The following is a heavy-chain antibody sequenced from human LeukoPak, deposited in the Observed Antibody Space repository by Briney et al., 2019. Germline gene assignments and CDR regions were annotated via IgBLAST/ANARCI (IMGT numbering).Heavy chain of an antibody. J-gene: IGHJ4*02. D-gene: IGHD3-10*01. CDR3: ARAYGSGQTVYYFDY. Sequence: PSETLSLTCTVSGGSISGYYWSWIRQPAGKGLEWIGRIYTSGSTNYNPSLKSRVTMSVDTSKNQFSLKLSSVTAADTAVYYCARAYGSGQTVYYFDYWGQGTLVTVSS. CDR2: IYTSGST. V-gene: IGHV4-4*07. CDR1: GGSISGYY.